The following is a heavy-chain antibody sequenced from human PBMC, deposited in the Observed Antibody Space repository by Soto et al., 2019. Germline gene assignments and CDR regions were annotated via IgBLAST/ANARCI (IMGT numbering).Heavy chain of an antibody. CDR2: IYQSGSS. V-gene: IGHV4-30-2*01. CDR3: ARAHYYYCMDV. Sequence: TMSLTCGVYGGSISSGGYSWNWIRQPQGKGLEWIGYIYQSGSSYSNPSLKSRVTISIDRSKNQFSLKLSSVTAADTAMYYCARAHYYYCMDVWGQGTTVTVSS. CDR1: GGSISSGGYS. J-gene: IGHJ6*01.